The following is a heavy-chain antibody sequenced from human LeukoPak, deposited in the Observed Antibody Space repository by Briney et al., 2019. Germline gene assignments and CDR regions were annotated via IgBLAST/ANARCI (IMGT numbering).Heavy chain of an antibody. J-gene: IGHJ4*02. CDR3: ARGTAASRTYYFDY. V-gene: IGHV4-31*03. Sequence: TLSLTCTVSGGSISSGGYYWSWIRQHPGKGLEWIGYIYYSGSTYYNPSLKSRVTISVDTSKNQFSLKLSSVTAADTAVYYCARGTAASRTYYFDYWGQGTLVTVSS. CDR2: IYYSGST. D-gene: IGHD2-21*02. CDR1: GGSISSGGYY.